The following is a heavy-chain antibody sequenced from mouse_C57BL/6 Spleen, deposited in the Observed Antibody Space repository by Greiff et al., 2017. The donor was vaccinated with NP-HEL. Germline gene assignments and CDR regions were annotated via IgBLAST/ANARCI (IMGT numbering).Heavy chain of an antibody. CDR1: GYTFTSYW. CDR3: ARARRDYAAAWFAY. Sequence: VQLQQSGAELAQPGASVKLSCKASGYTFTSYWMHWVKQRPGQGLEWIGYINPSSGYTKYNQKFKDKATLTADKSSSTAYMQLSSLTYEDSAVEYCARARRDYAAAWFAYWGQGTLVTVSA. J-gene: IGHJ3*01. CDR2: INPSSGYT. D-gene: IGHD2-4*01. V-gene: IGHV1-7*01.